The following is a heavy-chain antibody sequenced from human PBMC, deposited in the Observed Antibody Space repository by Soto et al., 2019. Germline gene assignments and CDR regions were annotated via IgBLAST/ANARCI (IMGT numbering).Heavy chain of an antibody. CDR1: GDSVSSGSFY. Sequence: QVQLQESGPGLVKPSETLSLSCTVSGDSVSSGSFYWSWIRQPPGMGLEWIGFVYYIGRTNYNPSLKSRVAISVDTSKNQFSLKLSSVTAADPAVYYCAAGYSNSVFDPWGQGTLVTVSS. V-gene: IGHV4-61*01. CDR2: VYYIGRT. CDR3: AAGYSNSVFDP. J-gene: IGHJ5*02. D-gene: IGHD6-13*01.